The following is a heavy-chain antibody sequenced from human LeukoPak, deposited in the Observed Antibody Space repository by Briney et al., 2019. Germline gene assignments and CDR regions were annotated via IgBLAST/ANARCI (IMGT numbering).Heavy chain of an antibody. V-gene: IGHV1-2*02. J-gene: IGHJ2*01. CDR3: ARDWPGISLHFDL. Sequence: ASVKVSCKASGFTFNTYYIHWVRQAPGQGLEWMGWINPNTGDTNFAQKFQGRVAMTRDTSLSTAYMDLSRLTSDDTAVYYCARDWPGISLHFDLWGRGTLITVSS. CDR2: INPNTGDT. D-gene: IGHD2-15*01. CDR1: GFTFNTYY.